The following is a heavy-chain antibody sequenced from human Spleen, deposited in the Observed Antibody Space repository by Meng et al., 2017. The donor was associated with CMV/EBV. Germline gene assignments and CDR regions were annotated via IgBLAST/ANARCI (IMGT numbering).Heavy chain of an antibody. CDR3: ARHSGPRRGWFDP. V-gene: IGHV4-59*01. D-gene: IGHD3-10*01. CDR1: GGSISNYY. J-gene: IGHJ5*02. Sequence: SETLSLTCTVSGGSISNYYWSWIRQPPGKGLEWTGYIYYSANTNYNPSLKSRVTISVDTSKNRFSLKLSSVTAADTAVYYCARHSGPRRGWFDPWGQGILVTVSS. CDR2: IYYSANT.